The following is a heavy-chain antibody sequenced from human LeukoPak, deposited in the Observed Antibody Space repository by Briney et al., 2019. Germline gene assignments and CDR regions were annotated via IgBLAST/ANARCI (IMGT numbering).Heavy chain of an antibody. CDR2: IFYTGST. CDR1: GASVSSGTYF. V-gene: IGHV4-61*01. Sequence: SETLSLAWIVSGASVSSGTYFWTWIRQPPGKGLEWIGYIFYTGSTNYNPSLKSRVTISLDTTKNQFSLKLNSVTAADTAVYYCARVVAVAGTRWFDPWGQGTLVTVSS. CDR3: ARVVAVAGTRWFDP. J-gene: IGHJ5*02. D-gene: IGHD6-19*01.